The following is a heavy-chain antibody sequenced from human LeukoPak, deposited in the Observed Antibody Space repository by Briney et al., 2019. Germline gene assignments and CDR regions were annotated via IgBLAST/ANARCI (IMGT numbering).Heavy chain of an antibody. CDR2: INAGNGNT. CDR1: GYTFTSYA. D-gene: IGHD6-13*01. CDR3: ARGRPIAAAALDY. J-gene: IGHJ4*02. V-gene: IGHV1-3*01. Sequence: ASVKVSCKASGYTFTSYAMHWVRQAPGQRLEWMGWINAGNGNTKYSQKFQGRVTITRDTSASTAYMELSSLRSEDTAVYYCARGRPIAAAALDYWGQGTLVTVSS.